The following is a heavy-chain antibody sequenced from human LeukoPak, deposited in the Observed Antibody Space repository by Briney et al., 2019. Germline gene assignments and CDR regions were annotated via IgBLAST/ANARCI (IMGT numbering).Heavy chain of an antibody. Sequence: GASVKVSCKASGGTFSSYTISWVRQAPGQGLEWMGRIIPILGIANYAQKFRGRVTITADKSTSTAYMELSSLRSEDTAVYYCARAPPGDSSGYHFDYWGQGTLVTVSS. J-gene: IGHJ4*02. CDR2: IIPILGIA. V-gene: IGHV1-69*02. CDR3: ARAPPGDSSGYHFDY. CDR1: GGTFSSYT. D-gene: IGHD3-22*01.